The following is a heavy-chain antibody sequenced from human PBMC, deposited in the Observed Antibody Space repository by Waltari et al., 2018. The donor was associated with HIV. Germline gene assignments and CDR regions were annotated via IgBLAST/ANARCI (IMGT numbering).Heavy chain of an antibody. CDR2: ISWNSVRI. D-gene: IGHD3-10*01. CDR1: GFTFDAYA. V-gene: IGHV3-9*01. CDR3: ARGPMYNWFDP. Sequence: EVQLVESGGGLVQPGRSLRPSCAASGFTFDAYAMHWVRQAPGKGLEWVSSISWNSVRITYADSVRGRFTVSRDNAKNYLYLQMNSLRPDDTAFYYCARGPMYNWFDPWGQGSLVTVSS. J-gene: IGHJ5*02.